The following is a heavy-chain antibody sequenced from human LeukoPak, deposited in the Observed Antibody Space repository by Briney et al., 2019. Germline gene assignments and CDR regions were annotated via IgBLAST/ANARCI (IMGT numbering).Heavy chain of an antibody. J-gene: IGHJ4*02. CDR1: GFTLSNYW. CDR3: ARGRGIAL. Sequence: PGGSLRLSCATSGFTLSNYWMNWFRQAPGKGLEWVANIEEDGNKKNYVDSVKGRYTISRDNVKNSIYLQMNSLRADDTAVYYCARGRGIALWGQGTLVTVSS. V-gene: IGHV3-7*01. D-gene: IGHD6-13*01. CDR2: IEEDGNKK.